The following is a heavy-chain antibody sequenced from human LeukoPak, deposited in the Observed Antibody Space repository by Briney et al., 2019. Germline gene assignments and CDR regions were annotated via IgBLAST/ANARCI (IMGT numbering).Heavy chain of an antibody. Sequence: PTGGSLRLSCAASGFTFSSYAMHWVRQAPGKGLEYVSAISSNGGSTYYANSVKGRFTTSRDNSKNTLYLQMGSLRAEDMAVYYCARDSPYWGAFDIWGQGAMVTVSS. D-gene: IGHD7-27*01. J-gene: IGHJ3*02. V-gene: IGHV3-64*01. CDR2: ISSNGGST. CDR1: GFTFSSYA. CDR3: ARDSPYWGAFDI.